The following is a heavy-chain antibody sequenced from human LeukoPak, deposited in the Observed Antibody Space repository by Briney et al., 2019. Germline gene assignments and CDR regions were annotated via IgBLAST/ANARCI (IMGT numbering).Heavy chain of an antibody. CDR3: ARDGAAGEGLAVVGQAGDY. V-gene: IGHV1-46*01. J-gene: IGHJ4*02. CDR2: ISPSGGST. CDR1: GYTFTSYY. Sequence: ASVKVSCKASGYTFTSYYMHWVRQAPGQGLEWMGIISPSGGSTSYAQQFQGRVTMTRDTSTSTVYMELTRLRSDDTAVYYCARDGAAGEGLAVVGQAGDYWGQGTLVAVSS. D-gene: IGHD6-19*01.